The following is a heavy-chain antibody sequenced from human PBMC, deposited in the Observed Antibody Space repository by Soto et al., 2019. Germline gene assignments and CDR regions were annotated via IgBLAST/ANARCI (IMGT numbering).Heavy chain of an antibody. J-gene: IGHJ4*02. V-gene: IGHV4-30-2*01. CDR2: IFHNWGT. CDR3: ARLDGYNSFDF. D-gene: IGHD5-12*01. CDR1: GYSISSGAYY. Sequence: QIHLQESGSGLVKPSQTLSLTCAVSGYSISSGAYYWSWIRQPQGKGLEWIGYIFHNWGTYYNPSLESRITISLDKSKNQFSLKVSAVTAADTALYYCARLDGYNSFDFWGQGTLVTVSS.